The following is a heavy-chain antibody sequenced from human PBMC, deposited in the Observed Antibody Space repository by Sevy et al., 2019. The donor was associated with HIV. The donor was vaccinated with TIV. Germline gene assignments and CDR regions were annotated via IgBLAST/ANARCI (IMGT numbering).Heavy chain of an antibody. D-gene: IGHD3-22*01. CDR2: FDPEDGKR. CDR3: ATTKDYYESSGDPFDY. V-gene: IGHV1-24*01. Sequence: ASVKVSCKVSGYTLTKLSMHWVRQVRGKGLEWMGSFDPEDGKRIYAQKFQGRFTMTEDTSTDTGYLDLNSLRSEDSAVYFCATTKDYYESSGDPFDYWCQGTLVTVSS. J-gene: IGHJ4*02. CDR1: GYTLTKLS.